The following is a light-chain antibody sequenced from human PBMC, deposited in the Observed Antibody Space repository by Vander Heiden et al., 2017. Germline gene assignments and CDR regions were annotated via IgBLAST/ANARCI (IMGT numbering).Light chain of an antibody. CDR2: AAS. CDR1: QFMSTY. J-gene: IGKJ4*01. V-gene: IGKV1-39*01. CDR3: QQTYTVPVT. Sequence: DIRLTKSPSSLSASVGDRVTIPCRASQFMSTYLNWFQQKPGRAPKLLIYAASRLQAGVPSRFTGSGSGQDFSLTITSLQPEDFATYYCQQTYTVPVTFGRGTRVE.